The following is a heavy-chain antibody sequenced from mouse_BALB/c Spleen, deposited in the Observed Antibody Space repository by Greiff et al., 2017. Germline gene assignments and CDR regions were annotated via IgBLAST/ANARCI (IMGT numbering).Heavy chain of an antibody. V-gene: IGHV2-9*02. J-gene: IGHJ2*01. Sequence: VKLVESGPGLVAPSQSLSITCTVSGFSLTSYGVHWVRQPPGKGLEWLGVIWAGGSTNYNSALMSSLSISTDNSKSQVFLKMNRLQTDDTAMYYCARDHLNYYGSSLDYWGQGTTLTVSS. D-gene: IGHD1-1*01. CDR2: IWAGGST. CDR1: GFSLTSYG. CDR3: ARDHLNYYGSSLDY.